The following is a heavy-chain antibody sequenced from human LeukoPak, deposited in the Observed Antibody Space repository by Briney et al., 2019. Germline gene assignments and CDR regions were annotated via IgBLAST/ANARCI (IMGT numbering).Heavy chain of an antibody. CDR1: GFTFSNYW. V-gene: IGHV3-7*03. CDR2: IKQDGSEK. Sequence: GGSLRLACAASGFTFSNYWMSWVRQAPGKGLEWVANIKQDGSEKYYVDSVKGRFTISRDNAKNSLYLQMSSLRAEDTAVYYCTRDPRRLDYWGQGTLVTVSS. CDR3: TRDPRRLDY. J-gene: IGHJ4*02.